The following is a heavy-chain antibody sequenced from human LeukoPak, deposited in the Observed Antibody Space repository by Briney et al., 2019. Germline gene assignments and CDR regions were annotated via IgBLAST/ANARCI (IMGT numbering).Heavy chain of an antibody. D-gene: IGHD3-3*01. J-gene: IGHJ4*02. V-gene: IGHV1-2*02. CDR1: GYTFTSYA. CDR3: QTFGVVIIPVSRQTDFDY. Sequence: ASVKVSCKASGYTFTSYAMNWVRQAPGQGLEWMGWINPNSSGTNYAQKFQGRVTMTRDTSISTAYMELSRLRSDDTAVYYCQTFGVVIIPVSRQTDFDYWGQGTLVTVSS. CDR2: INPNSSGT.